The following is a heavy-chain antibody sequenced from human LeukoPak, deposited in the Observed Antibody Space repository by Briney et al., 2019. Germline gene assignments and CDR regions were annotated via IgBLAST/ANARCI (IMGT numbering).Heavy chain of an antibody. CDR3: ARKENVYYYFDY. CDR2: IYHSGST. Sequence: SETLSLTCAVSGYSITSSSWWGWIRQPPGKGLEWIGYIYHSGSTYYNPSLQSRVTMSVDTSKNQFSLKLSSVTAVDTAVYYCARKENVYYYFDYWGQGTLVTVSS. V-gene: IGHV4-28*01. CDR1: GYSITSSSW. D-gene: IGHD3-10*01. J-gene: IGHJ4*02.